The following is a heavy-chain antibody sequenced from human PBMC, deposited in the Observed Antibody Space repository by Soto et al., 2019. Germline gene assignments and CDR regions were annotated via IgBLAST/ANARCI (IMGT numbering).Heavy chain of an antibody. CDR2: IKSKTDGGTT. Sequence: GGSLRLSCAASGFTFSNAWMNWVRQAPGKGLEWVGRIKSKTDGGTTDYAAPVKGRFTISRDDSKNTRYLQMNSLKTEDTTVYYCTTDRAYVWGSYRYRVLGNWGQGTLVTVSS. CDR1: GFTFSNAW. CDR3: TTDRAYVWGSYRYRVLGN. J-gene: IGHJ4*02. D-gene: IGHD3-16*02. V-gene: IGHV3-15*07.